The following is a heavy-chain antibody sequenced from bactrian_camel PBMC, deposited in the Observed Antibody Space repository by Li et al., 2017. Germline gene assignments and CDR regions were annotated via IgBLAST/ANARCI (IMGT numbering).Heavy chain of an antibody. CDR3: AAARASMSAIQALKGREFFGY. V-gene: IGHV3S55*01. J-gene: IGHJ6*01. CDR2: IDSDENS. CDR1: GYTYSAYC. Sequence: HVQLVESGGGSVEAGGSLTLSCVVSGYTYSAYCMGWFKERERVAAIDSDENSVYADSVKGRYTISFDAAVNTLYLQMNNLKPEDTAMYYCAAARASMSAIQALKGREFFGYWGQGTQVTVS. D-gene: IGHD3*01.